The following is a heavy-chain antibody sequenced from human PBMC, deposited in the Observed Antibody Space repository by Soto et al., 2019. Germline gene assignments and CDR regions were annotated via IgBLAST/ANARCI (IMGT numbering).Heavy chain of an antibody. CDR2: ISGSGGST. J-gene: IGHJ4*02. CDR3: TKDRLAAAGYYYFDY. D-gene: IGHD6-13*01. V-gene: IGHV3-23*01. CDR1: GFTFSSYA. Sequence: EVQLFESGGGLVQPGGSLRLSCAGSGFTFSSYAMSWVRRAPGKGQEWVSAISGSGGSTYYADSVKGRFTISRDNSKNTLYLQMNSLRAEDTAVYYCTKDRLAAAGYYYFDYWGQGTLVTVSS.